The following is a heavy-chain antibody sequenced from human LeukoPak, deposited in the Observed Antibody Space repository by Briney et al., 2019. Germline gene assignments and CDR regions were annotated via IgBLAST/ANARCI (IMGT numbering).Heavy chain of an antibody. Sequence: ASVKVSCRASGYTFNRDSITWVRQAPGQGLEWMGLISAYDGKANYVQKFQGRVSMTIDTSTSTAYMELRSLRSDDTAVYYCARSGIMIRGLITRPIDYWGQGTLVTVSS. CDR2: ISAYDGKA. D-gene: IGHD3-10*01. CDR1: GYTFNRDS. CDR3: ARSGIMIRGLITRPIDY. J-gene: IGHJ4*02. V-gene: IGHV1-18*01.